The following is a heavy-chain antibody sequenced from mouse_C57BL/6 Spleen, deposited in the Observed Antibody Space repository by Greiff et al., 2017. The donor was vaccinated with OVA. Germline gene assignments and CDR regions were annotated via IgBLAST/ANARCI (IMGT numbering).Heavy chain of an antibody. Sequence: VQLQESGAELVKPGASVKMSCKASGYTFTSYWITWVKQRPGQGLEWIGDIYPGSGSTNYNEKFKSKATLTVDTSSSTAYMQLSSLTSEDSAVYYCARYHYGSRTGYWGQGTTLTVSS. J-gene: IGHJ2*01. CDR1: GYTFTSYW. CDR3: ARYHYGSRTGY. V-gene: IGHV1-55*01. CDR2: IYPGSGST. D-gene: IGHD1-1*01.